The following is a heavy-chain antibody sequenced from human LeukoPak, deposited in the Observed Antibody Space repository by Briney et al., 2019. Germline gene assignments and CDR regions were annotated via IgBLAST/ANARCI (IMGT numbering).Heavy chain of an antibody. Sequence: ASVKVSCKVSGYTLTELSMHWVRQAPGKGLEWMGGFDSEHGKTIYAQKFQGRVTMTEDTSTDTAYMELSSLRSEDTAVYYCATDLPRYYDSTSMLSSYWGQGTLVTVSS. D-gene: IGHD3-22*01. CDR1: GYTLTELS. V-gene: IGHV1-24*01. CDR2: FDSEHGKT. CDR3: ATDLPRYYDSTSMLSSY. J-gene: IGHJ4*02.